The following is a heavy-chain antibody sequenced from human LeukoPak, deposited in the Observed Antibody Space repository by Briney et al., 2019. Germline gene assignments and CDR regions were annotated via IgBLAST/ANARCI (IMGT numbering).Heavy chain of an antibody. D-gene: IGHD2-8*01. J-gene: IGHJ4*02. CDR2: INSGGTPI. CDR1: GFIFSKYE. CDR3: ARDLNDYFDY. Sequence: PGGSLRLSCAASGFIFSKYEMNWVRQAPGKGLEWISYINSGGTPIYYADSVKGRFTMSRDNSKNTLYLQMNSLRAEDTAVYYCARDLNDYFDYWGQGTLVTVSS. V-gene: IGHV3-48*03.